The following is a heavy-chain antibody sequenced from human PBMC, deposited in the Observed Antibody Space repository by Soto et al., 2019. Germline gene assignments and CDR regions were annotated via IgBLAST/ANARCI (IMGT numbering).Heavy chain of an antibody. CDR2: ISPILGIA. CDR1: GGTLSSYT. Sequence: SVKVSCKASGGTLSSYTIGWVRQAPGQGLEWMGRISPILGIANYAQKFQGRVTITADKSTSTAYMELSSLRSEDTAVYYCARDRVANCSSTSCSHYYYMDVWGKGPTVTVSS. CDR3: ARDRVANCSSTSCSHYYYMDV. V-gene: IGHV1-69*04. J-gene: IGHJ6*03. D-gene: IGHD2-2*01.